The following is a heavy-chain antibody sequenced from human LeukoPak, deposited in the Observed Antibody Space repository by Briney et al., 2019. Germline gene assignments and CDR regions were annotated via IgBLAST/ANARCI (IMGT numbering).Heavy chain of an antibody. J-gene: IGHJ4*02. CDR1: GFTVSSNY. D-gene: IGHD1-26*01. Sequence: PGGSLRPSCAASGFTVSSNYMNWVRQAPGKGLEWVSVIYSGGSTYYADSVKGRFTISRDNSKNALYLQMNSLRAEDTAVYYCARGTYSGTYLVYWGQGTLVTVSS. CDR3: ARGTYSGTYLVY. V-gene: IGHV3-53*01. CDR2: IYSGGST.